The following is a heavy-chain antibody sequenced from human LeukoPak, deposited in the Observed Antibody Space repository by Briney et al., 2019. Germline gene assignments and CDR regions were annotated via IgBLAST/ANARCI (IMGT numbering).Heavy chain of an antibody. J-gene: IGHJ4*02. D-gene: IGHD3-3*01. CDR2: IKSKTDGGTT. V-gene: IGHV3-15*01. CDR1: GFTFSNAW. Sequence: GGSLRLSCAASGFTFSNAWVSWVRQAPGKGLEWVGRIKSKTDGGTTDYAAPVKGRFTISRDDSKNTLYLQMNSLKTEDTAVYYCTTEKGLTIFGVVDYWGQGTLVTVSS. CDR3: TTEKGLTIFGVVDY.